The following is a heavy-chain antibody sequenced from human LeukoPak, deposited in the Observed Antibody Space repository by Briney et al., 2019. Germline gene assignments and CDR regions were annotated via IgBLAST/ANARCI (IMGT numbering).Heavy chain of an antibody. CDR3: ARDYYDSNFDY. D-gene: IGHD3-22*01. Sequence: SETLSLTCAVYGGSFSGYYWSWIRQPPGKGLEWIGEINHSGSTNYNPSLKSRVTISVDTSKNQFSLKLSSVTAADTAVYYCARDYYDSNFDYWGQGTLVTVSS. J-gene: IGHJ4*02. V-gene: IGHV4-34*01. CDR2: INHSGST. CDR1: GGSFSGYY.